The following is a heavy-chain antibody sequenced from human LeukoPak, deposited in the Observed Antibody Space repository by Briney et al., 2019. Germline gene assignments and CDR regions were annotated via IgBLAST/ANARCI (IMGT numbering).Heavy chain of an antibody. D-gene: IGHD2-2*01. V-gene: IGHV1-18*01. Sequence: ASVKVSCKASGYTFTSYGISWVRQAPGQGLEWMGWISAYNGNTNYAQKLQGRVTITADESTRTAYMELSSLRSEDTAVYYCARGRTSLQYGGGDYFDYWGQGTLVTVSS. CDR1: GYTFTSYG. J-gene: IGHJ4*02. CDR2: ISAYNGNT. CDR3: ARGRTSLQYGGGDYFDY.